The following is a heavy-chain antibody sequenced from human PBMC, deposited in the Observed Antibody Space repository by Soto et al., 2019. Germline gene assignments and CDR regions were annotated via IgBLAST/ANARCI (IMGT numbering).Heavy chain of an antibody. CDR1: GGTFSSYT. CDR3: ALGTVTTIGGYFQH. J-gene: IGHJ1*01. CDR2: IIPILGIA. D-gene: IGHD4-17*01. Sequence: QVQLVQSGAEVKKPGSSVKVSCKASGGTFSSYTISWVRQAPGQGLEWMGRIIPILGIANYAQKFQGRVTITADKSTSTADMELSSLRSEDTAVYYCALGTVTTIGGYFQHWGQGTLVTVSS. V-gene: IGHV1-69*02.